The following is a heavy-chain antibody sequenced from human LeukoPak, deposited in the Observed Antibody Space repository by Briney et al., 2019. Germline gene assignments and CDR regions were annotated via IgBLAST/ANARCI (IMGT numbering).Heavy chain of an antibody. D-gene: IGHD5-12*01. CDR2: ISWNSGKI. J-gene: IGHJ4*02. Sequence: GGSLRLSCAASGFTFDNYAIHWVRQPPGKGLKWVSSISWNSGKIGYADYVKGRFTISRDNAKKSLSLQMNSLRADDTAFYYCAKDMGSGYDYSFDSWGQGTLVTVSS. CDR1: GFTFDNYA. V-gene: IGHV3-9*01. CDR3: AKDMGSGYDYSFDS.